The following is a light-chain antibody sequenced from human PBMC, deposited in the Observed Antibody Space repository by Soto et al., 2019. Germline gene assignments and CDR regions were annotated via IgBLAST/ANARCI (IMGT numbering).Light chain of an antibody. CDR2: GAS. J-gene: IGKJ1*01. V-gene: IGKV1-5*01. Sequence: IHMTHSPSTLSASLGDMVTITFRASESISGWLAWYQQKPGEAPKLLIYGASTLESGVPSRFSGSGSGTEFTLTISSLQPDDFATYYCQQYNNYSTFGQGTKVDIK. CDR1: ESISGW. CDR3: QQYNNYST.